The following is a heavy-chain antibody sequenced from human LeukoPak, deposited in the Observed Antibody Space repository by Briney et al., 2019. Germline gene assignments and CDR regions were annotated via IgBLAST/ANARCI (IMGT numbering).Heavy chain of an antibody. J-gene: IGHJ4*02. CDR2: IYYTGST. D-gene: IGHD3-3*01. CDR1: GGSISSYY. V-gene: IGHV4-59*01. CDR3: ARRITGRRGPAPGYFDY. Sequence: KPSETLSLTCTVSGGSISSYYWSWIRQPPGKGLEWIGYIYYTGSTNYNPSLKSRVTISVDTSKNQFSLKLSSVTAADAAVYYCARRITGRRGPAPGYFDYWGQGTLVTVSS.